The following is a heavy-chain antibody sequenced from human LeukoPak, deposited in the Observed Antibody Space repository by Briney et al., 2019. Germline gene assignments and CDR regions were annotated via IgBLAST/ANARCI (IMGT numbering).Heavy chain of an antibody. CDR1: GGSISGYY. CDR2: MDTSGST. Sequence: SETLSLTCSVSGGSISGYYWSWIRQPAGKGLEWIGRMDTSGSTDYNPSLKSRFTMSVDTSRNQLSLKLYSVTAADTAVYFCARYTDIVEETEVTDVFDIWGQGTMVTVSS. V-gene: IGHV4-4*07. J-gene: IGHJ3*02. D-gene: IGHD2-21*01. CDR3: ARYTDIVEETEVTDVFDI.